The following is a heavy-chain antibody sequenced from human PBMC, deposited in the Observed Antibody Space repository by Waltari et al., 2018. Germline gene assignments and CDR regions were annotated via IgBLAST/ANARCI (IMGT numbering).Heavy chain of an antibody. CDR2: IISGSVTI. J-gene: IGHJ4*02. CDR1: GFTFSSYD. V-gene: IGHV3-48*02. D-gene: IGHD2-15*01. Sequence: EVQLVESGGGLVQPGGSLRLSCAASGFTFSSYDMNWVRQAPGKVLEWVSSIISGSVTIYYADSVKGRFTISRDNAKNSLYLHMNRLRDEDTAIYYCAREGVVVAATLDYWGQGTLVTVSS. CDR3: AREGVVVAATLDY.